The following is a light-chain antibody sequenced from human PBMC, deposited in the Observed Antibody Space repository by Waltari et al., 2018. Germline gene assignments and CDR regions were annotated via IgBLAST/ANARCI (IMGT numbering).Light chain of an antibody. Sequence: DIVMTQSPATLSVSPGERASLSCRVSQNVFGDLAWYQMKIGRAPMRLIFGVSTRATGVPARFSGSGSGTEFTLIISSLQSEDSAVYYCQQYTSWPRTFGQGTKLEI. CDR3: QQYTSWPRT. CDR1: QNVFGD. CDR2: GVS. V-gene: IGKV3-15*01. J-gene: IGKJ2*01.